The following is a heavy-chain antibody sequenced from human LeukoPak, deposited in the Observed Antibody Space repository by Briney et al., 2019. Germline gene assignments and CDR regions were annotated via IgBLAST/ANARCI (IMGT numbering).Heavy chain of an antibody. Sequence: MGWISVYSGNTNYAQKFQGRVTITADKSTSTAYMELSSLRSEDTAVYYCARFVRGNYFDYWGQGTLVTVSS. D-gene: IGHD3-16*01. V-gene: IGHV1-18*01. CDR3: ARFVRGNYFDY. CDR2: ISVYSGNT. J-gene: IGHJ4*02.